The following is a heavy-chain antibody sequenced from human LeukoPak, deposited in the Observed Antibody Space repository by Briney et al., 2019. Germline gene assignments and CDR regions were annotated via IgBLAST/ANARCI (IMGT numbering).Heavy chain of an antibody. D-gene: IGHD2-21*02. Sequence: SETLSLTCSVSGGSITSSRYYWGWIRQSPGGGLEWIGTIYYSGSTYYNPSLRSRVTISADTSKNQFSLNLSPVTAADTAVYYCARHVSSDLRIVVVTSDWYFGLWGRGTLVTVSS. J-gene: IGHJ2*01. CDR3: ARHVSSDLRIVVVTSDWYFGL. V-gene: IGHV4-39*01. CDR1: GGSITSSRYY. CDR2: IYYSGST.